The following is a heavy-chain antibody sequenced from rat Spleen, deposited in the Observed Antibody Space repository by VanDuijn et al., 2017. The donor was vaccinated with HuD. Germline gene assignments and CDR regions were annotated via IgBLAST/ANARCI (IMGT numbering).Heavy chain of an antibody. Sequence: QVQLKESGPGLVQPSQTLSLTCTVSGFSLTSYNVHWVRQPTGKGLEWMGVIWTGGSTDYNSALKSRLSISRDTSKSQVFLKMNSLQTEDTATYYCARDPHTDYWGQGVIVTVSS. J-gene: IGHJ2*01. CDR1: GFSLTSYN. V-gene: IGHV2-30*01. CDR2: IWTGGST. D-gene: IGHD1-7*01. CDR3: ARDPHTDY.